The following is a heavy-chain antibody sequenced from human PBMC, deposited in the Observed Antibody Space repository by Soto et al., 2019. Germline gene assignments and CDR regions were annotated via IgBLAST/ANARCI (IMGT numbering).Heavy chain of an antibody. CDR1: GFTSSSYW. D-gene: IGHD3-22*01. V-gene: IGHV3-74*01. Sequence: EVQLVESGGGLVQPGGSLRLSCAASGFTSSSYWIHWVRQAPGKGLVWVSRISNDGSSTNYADSVKGRFTISRDNAKNTLYLQINSLRAEDTAVYYCARDTYYYDSSDHFSADAFDIWGQGTMVTVSS. J-gene: IGHJ3*02. CDR2: ISNDGSST. CDR3: ARDTYYYDSSDHFSADAFDI.